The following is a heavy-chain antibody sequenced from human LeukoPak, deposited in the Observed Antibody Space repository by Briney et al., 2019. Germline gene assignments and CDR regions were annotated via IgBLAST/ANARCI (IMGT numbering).Heavy chain of an antibody. CDR2: IYPGDSDT. CDR3: ARQLYYGSGSYYGFDY. D-gene: IGHD3-10*01. CDR1: GYSFTSYW. V-gene: IGHV5-51*01. Sequence: GESLKISCKGSGYSFTSYWIGWVRQMPGEGLEWMGIIYPGDSDTRYSPSFQGQVTISADKSISTAYLQWSSLKASDTAMYYCARQLYYGSGSYYGFDYWGQGTLVTVSS. J-gene: IGHJ4*02.